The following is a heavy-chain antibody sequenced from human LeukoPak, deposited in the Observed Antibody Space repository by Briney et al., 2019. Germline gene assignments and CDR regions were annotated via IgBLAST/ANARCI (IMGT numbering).Heavy chain of an antibody. CDR1: GGSFSTYY. Sequence: SETLSLTCTVSGGSFSTYYWSWIRQPPGKGLEWIGYIYYSGSTNYNPSLQSRVTISVDTSKNQFSLKLSSVSAADTAVYYCARGRRDGYNSPTYYFDYWGQGTLVTVSS. CDR2: IYYSGST. CDR3: ARGRRDGYNSPTYYFDY. D-gene: IGHD5-24*01. J-gene: IGHJ4*02. V-gene: IGHV4-59*12.